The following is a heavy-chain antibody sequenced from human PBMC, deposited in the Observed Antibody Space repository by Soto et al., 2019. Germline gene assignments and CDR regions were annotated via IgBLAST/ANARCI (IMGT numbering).Heavy chain of an antibody. J-gene: IGHJ4*02. D-gene: IGHD6-13*01. CDR2: TYYRSKWYN. Sequence: PSQTLSLTCAISVDSVSSNSAAWNWIRQSPSRGLEWLGRTYYRSKWYNDYAVSVKSRITINPDTSKNQFSLQLNSVTPEDTAVYYCAREGPLIAAAGRFDYWGQGTLVTVSS. V-gene: IGHV6-1*01. CDR3: AREGPLIAAAGRFDY. CDR1: VDSVSSNSAA.